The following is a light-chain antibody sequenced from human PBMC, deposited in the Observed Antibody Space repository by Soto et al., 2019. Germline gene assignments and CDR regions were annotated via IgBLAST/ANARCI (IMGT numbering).Light chain of an antibody. CDR3: QQYNSYPWT. V-gene: IGKV1-5*01. J-gene: IGKJ1*01. Sequence: DIQMTQSPSTLSASVGDRLTITCRASQSISSWVAWHQQKPGKAPKFLSYDASSLESGVPSRGSGRGAGTEGTLTISSLQPDDFATYHCQQYNSYPWTFGQGTKVDIK. CDR1: QSISSW. CDR2: DAS.